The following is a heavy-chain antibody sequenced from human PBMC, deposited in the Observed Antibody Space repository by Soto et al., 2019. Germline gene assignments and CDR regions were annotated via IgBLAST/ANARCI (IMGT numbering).Heavy chain of an antibody. D-gene: IGHD6-25*01. CDR3: ATERVARFDY. CDR2: ISSSSSTI. Sequence: LRLSCAASGFTFSSYSMNWVRQAPGKGLEWVSYISSSSSTIYYADSVKGRFTISRDNAKNSLYLQMNSLRDEDTAVYYCATERVARFDYWGQGTLVTAPQ. V-gene: IGHV3-48*02. CDR1: GFTFSSYS. J-gene: IGHJ4*02.